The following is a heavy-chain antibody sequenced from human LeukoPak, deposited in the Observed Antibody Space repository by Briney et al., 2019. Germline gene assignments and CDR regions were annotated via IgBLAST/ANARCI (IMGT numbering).Heavy chain of an antibody. CDR3: AKDGCSGGRCFSDY. D-gene: IGHD2-15*01. CDR1: GFTFSTYA. CDR2: ISGSGGST. Sequence: PGGSLRLSCGASGFTFSTYAMTWVRQAPGKGLEWVSTISGSGGSTYYADSVKGRFTISRDNSRNTLYLQMNTLRAEDTAVYYCAKDGCSGGRCFSDYWGQGTLVTVSS. V-gene: IGHV3-23*01. J-gene: IGHJ4*02.